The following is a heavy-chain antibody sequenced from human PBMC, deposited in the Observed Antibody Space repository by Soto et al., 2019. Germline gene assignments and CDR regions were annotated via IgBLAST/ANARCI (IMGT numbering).Heavy chain of an antibody. CDR3: ARELGQQLVAY. V-gene: IGHV1-18*01. CDR1: GYTFKSYG. Sequence: QVQLVQSGAEVKKPGASVKVSCKASGYTFKSYGISWVRQAPGQGLEWMGWINAYNGNTKYAQKPQXGVTMTTDTSTSTAYMELRSLRSDDTAVYYCARELGQQLVAYWGQGTLVTVSS. J-gene: IGHJ4*02. D-gene: IGHD6-13*01. CDR2: INAYNGNT.